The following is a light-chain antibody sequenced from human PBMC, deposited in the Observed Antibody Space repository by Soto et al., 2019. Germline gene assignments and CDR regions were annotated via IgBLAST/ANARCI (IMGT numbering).Light chain of an antibody. CDR2: AVS. J-gene: IGKJ2*01. CDR1: QSIFNY. Sequence: DIQMTQSPSSLSAPVGDRVTITCRSSQSIFNYLNWYQQKPGKAPEVLIYAVSSLQIGVPSRFAGSGSGTDFTLTITDLRPEDSATYYCQQTYSELVYTFGRGTKLEIK. CDR3: QQTYSELVYT. V-gene: IGKV1-39*01.